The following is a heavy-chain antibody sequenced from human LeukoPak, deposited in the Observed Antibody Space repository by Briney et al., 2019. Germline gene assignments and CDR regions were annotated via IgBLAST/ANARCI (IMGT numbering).Heavy chain of an antibody. CDR2: INAGNGNT. D-gene: IGHD1-20*01. V-gene: IGHV1-3*01. CDR1: GYTFTSYA. Sequence: ASVTVSCKASGYTFTSYAMHWVRQAPGQRLEWMGWINAGNGNTKYSQKFQGRVTITRDTSASTAYMELSSLRSEDTAVYYCARSAITGRAFDPWGQGTLVTVSS. J-gene: IGHJ5*02. CDR3: ARSAITGRAFDP.